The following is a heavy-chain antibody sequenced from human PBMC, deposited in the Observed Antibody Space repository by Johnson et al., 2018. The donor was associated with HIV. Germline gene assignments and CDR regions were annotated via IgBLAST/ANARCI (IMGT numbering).Heavy chain of an antibody. CDR1: GFTFSNAW. CDR3: TTAAQAARLFNDAFDI. D-gene: IGHD6-6*01. V-gene: IGHV3-15*01. J-gene: IGHJ3*02. CDR2: IKSKTDGRTT. Sequence: MQLVESGGGLVKPGGYLRLSCAASGFTFSNAWMSWVRQAPGKGLEWVGRIKSKTDGRTTDYAAPVKGRITIARDESKNTLYLQMNSMKTEDTAVYYCTTAAQAARLFNDAFDIWGQGTMVTVSS.